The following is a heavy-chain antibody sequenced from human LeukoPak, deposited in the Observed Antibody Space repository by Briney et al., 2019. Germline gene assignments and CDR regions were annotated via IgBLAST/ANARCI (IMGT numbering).Heavy chain of an antibody. D-gene: IGHD4-23*01. CDR1: GYTFTSYD. Sequence: ASVKVSCKASGYTFTSYDINWVRQAPGQGLEWMGWINPNSGGTNYAQKFQGRVTMTRDTSISTAYMEPSRLRSDDTAVYYCAREVTPQGDAFDIWGQGTMVTVSS. J-gene: IGHJ3*02. CDR3: AREVTPQGDAFDI. CDR2: INPNSGGT. V-gene: IGHV1-2*02.